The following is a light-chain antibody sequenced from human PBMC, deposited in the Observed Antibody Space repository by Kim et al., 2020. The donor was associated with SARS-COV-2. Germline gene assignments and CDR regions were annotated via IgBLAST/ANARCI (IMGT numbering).Light chain of an antibody. CDR2: GAS. V-gene: IGKV3-20*01. Sequence: PGEAATFSCRASESVDSSKLAWYQQKPGQAPRLLIFGASSRATGIPDRCSGSGSGTDFTLTISRLEPEDFAVYYCQQFGGSPPITFGQGTRLEIK. CDR3: QQFGGSPPIT. J-gene: IGKJ5*01. CDR1: ESVDSSK.